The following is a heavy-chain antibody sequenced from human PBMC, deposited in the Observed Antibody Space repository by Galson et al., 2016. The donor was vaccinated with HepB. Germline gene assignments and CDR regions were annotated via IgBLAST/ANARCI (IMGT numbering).Heavy chain of an antibody. Sequence: SLRLSCAVSGFTVSNQAMSWVRQAPGKGLEWVSTIRDSGTRTYYADSVKGRFTISRDNSKGTMLLQMKSLRIDDTAVYYCTRARGGGNFDHWGQGTPVTVPS. J-gene: IGHJ4*02. CDR2: IRDSGTRT. CDR3: TRARGGGNFDH. D-gene: IGHD3-10*01. CDR1: GFTVSNQA. V-gene: IGHV3-23*01.